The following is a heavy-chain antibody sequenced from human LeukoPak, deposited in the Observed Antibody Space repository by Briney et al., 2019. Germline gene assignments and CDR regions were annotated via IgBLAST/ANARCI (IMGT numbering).Heavy chain of an antibody. CDR2: INPNSGNT. Sequence: ASVKVSCKASGYTFTGYYMHWVRQAPGQGLEWMGWINPNSGNTGYAQKFQGRVTITRNTSISTAYMELSSLRSEDTAAYYCARGIKGMVRGVRRLSNWFDPWGQGTLVTVSS. CDR1: GYTFTGYY. D-gene: IGHD3-10*01. J-gene: IGHJ5*02. V-gene: IGHV1-8*03. CDR3: ARGIKGMVRGVRRLSNWFDP.